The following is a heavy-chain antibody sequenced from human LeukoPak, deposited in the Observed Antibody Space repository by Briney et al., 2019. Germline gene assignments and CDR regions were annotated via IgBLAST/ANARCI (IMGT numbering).Heavy chain of an antibody. CDR3: AKDRLLTSYDAFDI. J-gene: IGHJ3*02. CDR1: GFTFDDYA. CDR2: ISWNSGSI. Sequence: GRSLRLSCTASGFTFDDYAMHWVRQAPGKGLEWVSGISWNSGSIGHADSVKGRFTISRDNAKNSLYLQMNSLRAEDTALYYCAKDRLLTSYDAFDIWGQGTMVTVSS. V-gene: IGHV3-9*01. D-gene: IGHD2-2*01.